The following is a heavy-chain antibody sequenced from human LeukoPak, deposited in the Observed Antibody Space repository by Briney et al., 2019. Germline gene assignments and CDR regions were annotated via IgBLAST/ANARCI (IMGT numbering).Heavy chain of an antibody. J-gene: IGHJ4*02. Sequence: GGSLRLSCAASGFTFSSYAMSWVRQAPGKGLEWVSAISGSGGSTYYADSVKSRFTISRDNSKNTLYLQMNSLRAEDTAVYYCASVKWFGELLPFDYWGQGTLVTVSS. V-gene: IGHV3-23*01. D-gene: IGHD3-10*01. CDR1: GFTFSSYA. CDR2: ISGSGGST. CDR3: ASVKWFGELLPFDY.